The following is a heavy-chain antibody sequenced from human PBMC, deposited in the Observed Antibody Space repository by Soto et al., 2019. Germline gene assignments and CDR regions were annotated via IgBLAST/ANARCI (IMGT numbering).Heavy chain of an antibody. Sequence: SETLSLTCAVYGGSFSGYYWSWIRQPPGKGLEWIGEINHSGSTNYNPSLKSRVTISVDTSKNQFSLKLSSVTAADTAVYYCARVPVMVYAIGRWDYYYYMDVWGKGTTVTVSS. J-gene: IGHJ6*03. CDR2: INHSGST. CDR3: ARVPVMVYAIGRWDYYYYMDV. CDR1: GGSFSGYY. D-gene: IGHD2-8*01. V-gene: IGHV4-34*01.